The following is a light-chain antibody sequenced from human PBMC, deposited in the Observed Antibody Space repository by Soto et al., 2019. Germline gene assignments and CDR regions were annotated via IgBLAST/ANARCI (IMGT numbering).Light chain of an antibody. Sequence: EIVLTQSPGALSLSPGERVTLSCRASQSVSYNYLAWYRQKPGQAPRLLIYGASHRVTGIPDRFSGSGSGTDFTLTISRLEPEDFAVYYCQHYGSSPPFTFGPGTKVEIK. J-gene: IGKJ3*01. V-gene: IGKV3-20*01. CDR3: QHYGSSPPFT. CDR1: QSVSYNY. CDR2: GAS.